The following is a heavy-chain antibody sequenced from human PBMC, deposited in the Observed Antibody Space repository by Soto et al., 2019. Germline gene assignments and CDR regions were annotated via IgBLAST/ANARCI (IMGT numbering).Heavy chain of an antibody. J-gene: IGHJ4*02. CDR2: TSYDGSNK. Sequence: QVQLVESGGGVVQPGRSLRLSCAASGFTFSSYGMHWVRQAPGKGLEWMAVTSYDGSNKYYADSVKGRFTISRDNSKNTLYLQMNSLRAEDTAVYYCVKRDFDYWGQGTLVTVSS. V-gene: IGHV3-30*18. CDR3: VKRDFDY. CDR1: GFTFSSYG.